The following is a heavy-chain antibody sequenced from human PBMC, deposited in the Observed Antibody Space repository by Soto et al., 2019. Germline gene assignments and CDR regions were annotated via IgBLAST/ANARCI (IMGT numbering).Heavy chain of an antibody. CDR1: GGSFSGYY. CDR3: ARGLPYDYVWGSYRSYGMDV. CDR2: INHSGST. V-gene: IGHV4-34*01. D-gene: IGHD3-16*02. Sequence: SETLSLTCAVYGGSFSGYYWSWIRQPPGKGLEWIGEINHSGSTNYNPSLKSRVTISVDTSKNQFSLKLSSVTAADTAVYCCARGLPYDYVWGSYRSYGMDVWGQGTTVTVYS. J-gene: IGHJ6*02.